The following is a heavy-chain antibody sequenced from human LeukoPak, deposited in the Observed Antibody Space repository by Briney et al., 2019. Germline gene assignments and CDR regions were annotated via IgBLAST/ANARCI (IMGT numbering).Heavy chain of an antibody. CDR1: GGSISSYY. CDR2: IYYSGST. J-gene: IGHJ6*02. Sequence: SETLSLTCTVSGGSISSYYWSWIQQPPGKGLEWIGYIYYSGSTNYNPSLKSRVTISVDTSKNQFSLKLSSVTAADTAVYYCTRDRPPWGYYGMDVWGQGTTVTVSS. V-gene: IGHV4-59*01. D-gene: IGHD1-26*01. CDR3: TRDRPPWGYYGMDV.